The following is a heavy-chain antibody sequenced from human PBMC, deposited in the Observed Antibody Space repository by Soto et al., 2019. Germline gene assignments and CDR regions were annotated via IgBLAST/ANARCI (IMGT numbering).Heavy chain of an antibody. J-gene: IGHJ4*02. D-gene: IGHD3-22*01. CDR1: GGSINTGGYF. Sequence: SETLSLTCTVAGGSINTGGYFWTWIRQHPGKGLEWIGYIASSGSTYYNPSLKGRLTIAADTSENQFSLRLTSVTAADTAVYDCASDYPYYYDNRGYSGYFYYWGQGTLVTVSS. V-gene: IGHV4-31*03. CDR3: ASDYPYYYDNRGYSGYFYY. CDR2: IASSGST.